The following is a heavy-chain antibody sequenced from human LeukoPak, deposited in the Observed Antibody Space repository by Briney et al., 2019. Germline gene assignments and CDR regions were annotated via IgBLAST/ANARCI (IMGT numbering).Heavy chain of an antibody. J-gene: IGHJ3*02. CDR1: GYTFTSYA. V-gene: IGHV1-3*01. Sequence: GASVKVSCKASGYTFTSYAMHWVRQAPGQRLEWMGWINAGNGNTKYSQKFQGRVTITRDTSASTAYMELRSLRSDDTAVYYCASSKVVPAAMLRGGAHGAFDIWGQGTMVTASS. CDR2: INAGNGNT. CDR3: ASSKVVPAAMLRGGAHGAFDI. D-gene: IGHD2-2*01.